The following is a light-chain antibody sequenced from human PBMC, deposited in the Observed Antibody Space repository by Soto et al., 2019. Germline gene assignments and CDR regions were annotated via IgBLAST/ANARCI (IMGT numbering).Light chain of an antibody. Sequence: EKVMAQAPATMSMNPREKATVSCMASQSVSSDLAWYHQKPGQAPRLLIYGASTRATGIPARFSGSGSGTEFSLTISSLQSADFAVYDCQQFNDWLLITFADGTRLEIK. CDR3: QQFNDWLLIT. CDR1: QSVSSD. J-gene: IGKJ5*01. CDR2: GAS. V-gene: IGKV3-15*01.